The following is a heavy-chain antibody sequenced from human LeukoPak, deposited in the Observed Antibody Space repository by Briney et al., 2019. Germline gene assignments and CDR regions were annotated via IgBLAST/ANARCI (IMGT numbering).Heavy chain of an antibody. V-gene: IGHV1-18*01. D-gene: IGHD3-10*01. J-gene: IGHJ5*02. CDR2: ISAYNGNT. Sequence: GASVKVSCKASGYTFTSYGISWVRQAPGQGLEWMGWISAYNGNTNYAQKLQGRVTMTTDTSTSTAYMELRSLRSDDTAVYYCARAPKTYYYGSRFDPWGQGTLVTVSS. CDR3: ARAPKTYYYGSRFDP. CDR1: GYTFTSYG.